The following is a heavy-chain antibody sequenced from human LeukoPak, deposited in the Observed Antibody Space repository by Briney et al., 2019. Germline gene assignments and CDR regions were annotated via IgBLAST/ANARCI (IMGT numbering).Heavy chain of an antibody. CDR3: AKRHREVRTTYYFDY. D-gene: IGHD3-10*01. J-gene: IGHJ4*02. V-gene: IGHV3-7*02. Sequence: GGSLRLSCAASGFTFSSYWMSWVRQAPGKGLEWVASIKQDGSEKYYVDSVKGRFTISRDNAKNSLYLQMNSLRAEDTAVYYCAKRHREVRTTYYFDYWGQGTLVTVSS. CDR1: GFTFSSYW. CDR2: IKQDGSEK.